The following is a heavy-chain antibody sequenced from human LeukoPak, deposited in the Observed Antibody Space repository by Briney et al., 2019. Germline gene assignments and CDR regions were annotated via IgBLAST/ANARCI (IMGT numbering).Heavy chain of an antibody. CDR1: GFTFSSYG. J-gene: IGHJ4*02. Sequence: GGSRRLSCAASGFTFSSYGMSWVRQAAGKGLEWVSSITGSGGSASYADSVKGRFTISRDNSKNTLYLQMNSLRAEDTAVYYCARDRQGGNWGDFDFWGQGTLVTVSS. CDR3: ARDRQGGNWGDFDF. V-gene: IGHV3-23*01. D-gene: IGHD3-16*01. CDR2: ITGSGGSA.